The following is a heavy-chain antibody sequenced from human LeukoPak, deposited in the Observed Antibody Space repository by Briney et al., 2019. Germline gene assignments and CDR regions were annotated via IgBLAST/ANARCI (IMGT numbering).Heavy chain of an antibody. Sequence: PGGSLRLSCAASGFTFSSYGMHWVRQAPGKGLEWVSAISGSGGSTYYADSVKGRFTISRDNSKNTLHLQMNSLRAEDTAVYYCAKDAKPYYYDSSGYYCAGAFDIWGQGTMVTVSS. CDR1: GFTFSSYG. V-gene: IGHV3-23*01. CDR2: ISGSGGST. D-gene: IGHD3-22*01. J-gene: IGHJ3*02. CDR3: AKDAKPYYYDSSGYYCAGAFDI.